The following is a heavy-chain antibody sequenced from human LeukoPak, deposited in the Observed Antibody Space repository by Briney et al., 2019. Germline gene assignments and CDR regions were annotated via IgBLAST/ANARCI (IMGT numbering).Heavy chain of an antibody. CDR2: INHSGST. Sequence: SETLSLTCAVYGGSFSGYYGSWIRQPPGKGLEWIGEINHSGSTNYNPSLKSRVTISVDTSKNQFSLKLSSVTAADTAVYYCARKQRSSPFDYWGQGTMVTVSS. CDR1: GGSFSGYY. D-gene: IGHD5-18*01. CDR3: ARKQRSSPFDY. J-gene: IGHJ4*02. V-gene: IGHV4-34*01.